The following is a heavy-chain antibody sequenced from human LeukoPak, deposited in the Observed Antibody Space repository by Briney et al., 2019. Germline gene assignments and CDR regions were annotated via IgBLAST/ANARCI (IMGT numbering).Heavy chain of an antibody. J-gene: IGHJ4*02. CDR2: IKGKIDGGTT. CDR3: ARGERDSSGYQIDY. CDR1: RFSFSNAW. V-gene: IGHV3-15*01. D-gene: IGHD3-22*01. Sequence: WGSLTLSCAASRFSFSNAWMSWVRQAPGKGLEWVGRIKGKIDGGTTDYAAPVKGRFTISRDDSKNTLYLQMNSLRAEDTAVYYCARGERDSSGYQIDYWGQGTLVTVSS.